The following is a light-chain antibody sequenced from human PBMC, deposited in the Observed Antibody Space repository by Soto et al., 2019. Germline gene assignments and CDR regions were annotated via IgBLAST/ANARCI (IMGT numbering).Light chain of an antibody. CDR3: QQYVRSPWT. CDR2: GAS. CDR1: QSVSSTY. J-gene: IGKJ1*01. Sequence: EIVLTQSPGTLSLTPGERATLSCRASQSVSSTYLAWYQQKPGQAPRRLIDGASSRATGIPDRFSGSGSGTGFTLPRLEPEDFAVYYCQQYVRSPWTFGQGTKVEIK. V-gene: IGKV3-20*01.